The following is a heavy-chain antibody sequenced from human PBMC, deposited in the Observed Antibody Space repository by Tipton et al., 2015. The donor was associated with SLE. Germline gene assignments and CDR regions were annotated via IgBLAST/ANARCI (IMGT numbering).Heavy chain of an antibody. CDR1: GDSITSGGFY. CDR3: VRSSCTTGACPYDP. CDR2: IYYSGGT. D-gene: IGHD4/OR15-4a*01. J-gene: IGHJ5*02. V-gene: IGHV4-31*03. Sequence: TLSLTCSVSGDSITSGGFYWNWIRHLPGEGLQWIGHIYYSGGTSYNPALQSRVSMSVDMSKNQFSLRLSSVTAADTAIYYCVRSSCTTGACPYDPWGLGPLVPVSS.